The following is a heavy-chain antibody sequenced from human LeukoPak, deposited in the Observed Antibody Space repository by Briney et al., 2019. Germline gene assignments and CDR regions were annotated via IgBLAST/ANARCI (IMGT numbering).Heavy chain of an antibody. V-gene: IGHV1-3*01. CDR1: GYTFTSYA. CDR3: ARSSHQSSGWSEFDY. Sequence: ASVKVSCKASGYTFTSYAMHWVRQAPGQRLEWMGWINAGNGNTKYSQKFQGRVTVTRDTSASTAYMELSSLRSEDTAVYYCARSSHQSSGWSEFDYWGQGTLVTVSS. CDR2: INAGNGNT. D-gene: IGHD6-19*01. J-gene: IGHJ4*02.